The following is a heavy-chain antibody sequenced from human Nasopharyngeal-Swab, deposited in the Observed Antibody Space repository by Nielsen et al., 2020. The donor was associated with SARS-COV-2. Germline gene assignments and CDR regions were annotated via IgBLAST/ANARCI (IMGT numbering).Heavy chain of an antibody. CDR3: TREERIPMIVVVITKTFDI. V-gene: IGHV3-48*03. CDR1: GFTFSSYE. CDR2: ISRSGSTI. Sequence: GGPLRLSCAASGFTFSSYELNWVRQAPGKGLEWVSYISRSGSTIFYADSVKGRFTISRDNAKDSLYLQLNSLRAEDTAVYYCTREERIPMIVVVITKTFDIWGQGKMVTVSS. D-gene: IGHD3-22*01. J-gene: IGHJ3*02.